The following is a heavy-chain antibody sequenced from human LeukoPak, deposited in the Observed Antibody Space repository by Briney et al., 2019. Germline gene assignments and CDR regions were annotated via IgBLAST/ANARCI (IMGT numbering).Heavy chain of an antibody. D-gene: IGHD5-24*01. CDR1: GFTFSSYA. Sequence: GGSLRLSCSASGFTFSSYAMHWVRQAPGKGLEYASAISSNGGSTYYADSVKGRFTISRDNSKNTLYLQMSSLRAEDTAVYYCVTTKAGEMLLDLDYWGQGTLVTVSS. V-gene: IGHV3-64D*06. CDR3: VTTKAGEMLLDLDY. CDR2: ISSNGGST. J-gene: IGHJ4*02.